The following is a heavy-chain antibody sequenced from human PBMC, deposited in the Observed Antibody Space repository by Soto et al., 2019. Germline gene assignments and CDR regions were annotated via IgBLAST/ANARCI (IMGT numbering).Heavy chain of an antibody. Sequence: QAHLVQSGAEVKTPGASVKVSCNGSGYDFTTYGITWVRQAPGQELEWMAWISAHNVNTDYAQKLQGRVTVTRDTSTSTAYMELRSLRSDDTAVYYCARGRYGDYWGQGALVTVSS. CDR1: GYDFTTYG. CDR2: ISAHNVNT. V-gene: IGHV1-18*01. D-gene: IGHD1-1*01. J-gene: IGHJ4*02. CDR3: ARGRYGDY.